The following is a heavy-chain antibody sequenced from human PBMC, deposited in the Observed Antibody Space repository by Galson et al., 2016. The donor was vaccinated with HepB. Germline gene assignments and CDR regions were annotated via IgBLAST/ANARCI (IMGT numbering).Heavy chain of an antibody. CDR2: ISRSGDST. D-gene: IGHD2-2*01. V-gene: IGHV3-23*01. CDR3: VQGSTAPAV. CDR1: GFTFRNYG. J-gene: IGHJ6*04. Sequence: SLRLSCAASGFTFRNYGMTWVRQAAGKGLEVVSSISRSGDSTDYADSVKGRFTISRDNSKNTLSLQMNSLTADDTAIYYCVQGSTAPAVWGKGTTVTVSS.